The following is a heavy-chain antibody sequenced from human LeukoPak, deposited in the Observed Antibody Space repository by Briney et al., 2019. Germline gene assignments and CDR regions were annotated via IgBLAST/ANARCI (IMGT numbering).Heavy chain of an antibody. Sequence: ASVKVSCKASGYTFTSYDINWVRQATGQGPEWMGWMNPNSGNTGYAQKFQGRVTMTRNTSISTAYMELSSLRSEDTAVYYCARVGYSSSWVNDAFDIWGQGTMVTVSS. CDR1: GYTFTSYD. V-gene: IGHV1-8*01. CDR2: MNPNSGNT. J-gene: IGHJ3*02. CDR3: ARVGYSSSWVNDAFDI. D-gene: IGHD6-13*01.